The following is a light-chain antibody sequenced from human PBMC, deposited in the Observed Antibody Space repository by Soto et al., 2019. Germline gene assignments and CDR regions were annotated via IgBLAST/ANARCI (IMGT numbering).Light chain of an antibody. Sequence: IVMTHSPATLSVSPGERATLSCRARQTLSLYLAWYQQQPGPAPRLLISGASIRATGMPARFSGSGFGTEFTLTIGSLQPEDFAAYYCQQYNTWAQTFGQGTQLE. CDR3: QQYNTWAQT. CDR1: QTLSLY. V-gene: IGKV3-15*01. J-gene: IGKJ5*01. CDR2: GAS.